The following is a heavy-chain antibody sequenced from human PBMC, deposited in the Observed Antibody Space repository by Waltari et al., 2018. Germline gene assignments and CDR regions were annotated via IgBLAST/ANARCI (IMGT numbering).Heavy chain of an antibody. CDR1: GFTLSSYA. Sequence: EVQLLESGGGLVQPGGSLRLSCAAYGFTLSSYAMSWVRQAPGKGLEWVSAIGGSGGSTYYADSVKGRFTISRDNSKNTLYLQMNSLRAEDTAVYYCAKSIAAAGIAELGYWGQGTLVTVSS. J-gene: IGHJ4*02. D-gene: IGHD6-13*01. CDR3: AKSIAAAGIAELGY. CDR2: IGGSGGST. V-gene: IGHV3-23*01.